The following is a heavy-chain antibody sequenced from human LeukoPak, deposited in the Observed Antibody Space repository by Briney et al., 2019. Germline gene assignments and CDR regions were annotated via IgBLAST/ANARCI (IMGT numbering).Heavy chain of an antibody. CDR2: ISSSSSTI. V-gene: IGHV3-48*04. Sequence: GGSLRLSCAASGLTVSSTYMTWVRQAPGKGLEWVSYISSSSSTIYYADSVKGRFTISRDNAKNSLYLQMNSLRAEDTAVYYCARGSPMLGYCSSTSCLPDYWGQGTLVTVSS. D-gene: IGHD2-2*01. CDR3: ARGSPMLGYCSSTSCLPDY. CDR1: GLTVSSTY. J-gene: IGHJ4*02.